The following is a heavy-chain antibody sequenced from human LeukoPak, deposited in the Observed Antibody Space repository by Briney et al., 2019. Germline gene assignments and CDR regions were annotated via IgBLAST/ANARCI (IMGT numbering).Heavy chain of an antibody. D-gene: IGHD3-10*01. CDR1: GFTFSSYA. J-gene: IGHJ5*02. V-gene: IGHV3-23*01. Sequence: GGSLRLSCAASGFTFSSYAMSWVRQAPGKGLEWVSAISGSGGSTYYADSVKGRFTISRDNSKNSLYLQMNSLRAEDTALYYCAKAYYYGSGSYFWFDPWGQGTLVTVSS. CDR3: AKAYYYGSGSYFWFDP. CDR2: ISGSGGST.